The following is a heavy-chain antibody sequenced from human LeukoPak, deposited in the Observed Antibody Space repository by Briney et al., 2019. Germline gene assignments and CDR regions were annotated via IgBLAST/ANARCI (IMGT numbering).Heavy chain of an antibody. Sequence: GGSLRLSCSASGFTVSSNYMSWARQAPGKGLEWVANIKQDGSEKYYVDSVKGRFTISRDNAKNTLYLQMNSLRGEDTAVYYCGREIQAPGKTLEYWGQGTLVTVSS. CDR2: IKQDGSEK. J-gene: IGHJ4*02. V-gene: IGHV3-7*01. CDR3: GREIQAPGKTLEY. CDR1: GFTVSSNY.